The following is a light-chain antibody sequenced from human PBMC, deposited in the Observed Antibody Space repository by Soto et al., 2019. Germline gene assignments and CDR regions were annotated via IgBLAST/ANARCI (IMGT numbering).Light chain of an antibody. CDR1: QSVSNNY. CDR2: GAS. V-gene: IGKV3-20*01. Sequence: EIVLTQSPGTLSLSPGERATLSCRASQSVSNNYLAWYQQKPGQPARLLIYGASNRATGIPDSFFGSGSGTYFTLTISRLEPEEFAVYYCQQYGSSGTFGQGTTLEIK. J-gene: IGKJ2*02. CDR3: QQYGSSGT.